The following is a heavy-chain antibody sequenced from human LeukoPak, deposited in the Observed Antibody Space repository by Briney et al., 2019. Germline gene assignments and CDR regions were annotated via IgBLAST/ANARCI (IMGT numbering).Heavy chain of an antibody. CDR3: ARIEYTGWNWFDP. J-gene: IGHJ5*02. CDR2: IYYSGST. D-gene: IGHD6-6*01. Sequence: SETLSLTCTVSGGSISSYYWSWIRQPPGKGLEWIGYIYYSGSTNYNPSLKSRVTISVDTSKNQFSLKLSSVTAADTAVYYCARIEYTGWNWFDPWGQGTLVTVSS. V-gene: IGHV4-59*01. CDR1: GGSISSYY.